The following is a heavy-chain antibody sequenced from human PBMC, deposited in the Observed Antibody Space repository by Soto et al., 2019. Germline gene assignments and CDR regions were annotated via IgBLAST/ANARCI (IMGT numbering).Heavy chain of an antibody. Sequence: GGSLRLSCAASGFTFSSYAMSWVRQAPGKGLEWVSAISGSGGSTYYADSVKGRFTISRDNSKNTLDLQMNSLRAEDTAVYYCAKDPSFSYEQQLDTYYYYGMDVWGQGTTVTVSS. D-gene: IGHD6-13*01. CDR3: AKDPSFSYEQQLDTYYYYGMDV. CDR1: GFTFSSYA. CDR2: ISGSGGST. J-gene: IGHJ6*02. V-gene: IGHV3-23*01.